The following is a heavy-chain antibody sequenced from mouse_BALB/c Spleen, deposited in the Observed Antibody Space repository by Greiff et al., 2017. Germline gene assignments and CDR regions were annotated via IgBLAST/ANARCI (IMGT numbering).Heavy chain of an antibody. Sequence: QVQLQQSGAELVKPGASVKLSCKASGYTFTSYDINWVRQRPEQGLEWIGWIIPGDGSTKYNEKFKGKATLTTDKSSSTAYMQLSRLTSEDSAVYSCTKRYGESWGQGTMVTVSA. J-gene: IGHJ3*01. D-gene: IGHD1-1*01. CDR1: GYTFTSYD. CDR3: TKRYGES. CDR2: IIPGDGST. V-gene: IGHV1-85*01.